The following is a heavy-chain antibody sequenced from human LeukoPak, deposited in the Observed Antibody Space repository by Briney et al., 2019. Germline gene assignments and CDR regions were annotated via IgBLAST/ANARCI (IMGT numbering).Heavy chain of an antibody. CDR1: GYSFTSYG. J-gene: IGHJ5*02. Sequence: GASVKVSGRASGYSFTSYGIRWVRQAPGQGLEWRGWISTYNGNRKYAQKFQDRVTMTTDTSTTTAYMELRNLRSDDTAVYFCARDGDYIGKQWLVQGGLDNWFDPWGQGTLVTVSS. V-gene: IGHV1-18*01. CDR3: ARDGDYIGKQWLVQGGLDNWFDP. CDR2: ISTYNGNR. D-gene: IGHD6-19*01.